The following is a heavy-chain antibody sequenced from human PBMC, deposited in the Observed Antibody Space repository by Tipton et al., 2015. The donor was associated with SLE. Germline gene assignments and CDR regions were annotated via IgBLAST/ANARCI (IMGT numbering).Heavy chain of an antibody. CDR3: ARDRYSYDSSGYYPLDAFDI. CDR1: GGSFSGYY. V-gene: IGHV4-34*01. Sequence: TLSLTCAVYGGSFSGYYWSWIRQPPGKGLEWIGEINHSGSTNYNPSLKSRVTISVDTSKNQFSLKLGSVTAADTAVYYCARDRYSYDSSGYYPLDAFDIWGQGTMVTVSS. J-gene: IGHJ3*02. D-gene: IGHD3-22*01. CDR2: INHSGST.